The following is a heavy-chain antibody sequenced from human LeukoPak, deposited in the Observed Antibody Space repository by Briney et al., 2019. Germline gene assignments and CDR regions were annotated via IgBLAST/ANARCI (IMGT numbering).Heavy chain of an antibody. Sequence: GGSLRLSCAASGFTISSYSMNWVRQAPGKGLEWVSSISSSSSYIYYADSVKGRFTISRDNAKNSLYLQMNSLRAEDTAVYYCARGRGQLLSQIYFDFWGKGTLVTVSS. CDR3: ARGRGQLLSQIYFDF. CDR2: ISSSSSYI. CDR1: GFTISSYS. D-gene: IGHD2-2*01. J-gene: IGHJ4*02. V-gene: IGHV3-21*01.